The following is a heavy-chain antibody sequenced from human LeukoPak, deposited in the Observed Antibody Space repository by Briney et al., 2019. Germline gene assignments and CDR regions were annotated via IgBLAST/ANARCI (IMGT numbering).Heavy chain of an antibody. J-gene: IGHJ4*02. CDR1: GYSFTSYW. CDR2: IYPGDSET. D-gene: IGHD1-26*01. Sequence: GESLKIPCKGSGYSFTSYWIAWVRQMPGKGLEWMAIIYPGDSETRYRPSFQGQVTISADKSITTAYLQWSGLKASDTAMYYCARRSSGGSYWDWGQGTLVTVSS. CDR3: ARRSSGGSYWD. V-gene: IGHV5-51*03.